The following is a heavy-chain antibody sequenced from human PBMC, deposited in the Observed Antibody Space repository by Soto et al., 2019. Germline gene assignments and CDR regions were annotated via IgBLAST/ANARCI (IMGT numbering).Heavy chain of an antibody. CDR2: IGNSGDT. Sequence: PGGSLRLSCAASGFTFKNYDMTWVRQAPGKGLEWVSSIGNSGDTNYAGSVKGRYTISRENDRNALYLQMNSLRGGDTAVYFCVRAGVAPYYYYGMDVWGQGTTVTVSS. CDR3: VRAGVAPYYYYGMDV. CDR1: GFTFKNYD. J-gene: IGHJ6*02. D-gene: IGHD2-8*01. V-gene: IGHV3-13*01.